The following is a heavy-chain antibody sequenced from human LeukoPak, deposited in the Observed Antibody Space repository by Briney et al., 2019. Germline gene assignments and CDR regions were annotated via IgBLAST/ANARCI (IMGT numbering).Heavy chain of an antibody. CDR2: ISAYNGNT. CDR1: RYTFTSYG. CDR3: ASARVGVGGNGSEN. J-gene: IGHJ4*02. V-gene: IGHV1-18*01. Sequence: ASVKVSCKASRYTFTSYGISWVRQAPGQGLEWMGWISAYNGNTNYAQKLQGRVTMTTDTSTSTAYMDLRRLQSDDTAVYYCASARVGVGGNGSENWGQGTLVTVSS. D-gene: IGHD5-12*01.